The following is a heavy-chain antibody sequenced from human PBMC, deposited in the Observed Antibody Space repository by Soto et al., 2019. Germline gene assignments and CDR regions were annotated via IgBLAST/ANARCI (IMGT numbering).Heavy chain of an antibody. D-gene: IGHD3-10*01. CDR3: ATDRGDYYGSGSYVDAFDI. CDR2: ISGSGGST. J-gene: IGHJ3*02. Sequence: EVQLLESGGGLVQPGGSLRLSCAASGFSFSSYAMSWVRQAPLKGLEWVSAISGSGGSTYYADSVKGRFTISRDNSKNTLYLQMNSLRAEDTAVYYCATDRGDYYGSGSYVDAFDIWGQGTMVTVSS. CDR1: GFSFSSYA. V-gene: IGHV3-23*01.